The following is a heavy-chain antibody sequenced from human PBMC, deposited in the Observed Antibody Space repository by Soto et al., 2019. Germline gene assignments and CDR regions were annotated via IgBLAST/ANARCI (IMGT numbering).Heavy chain of an antibody. V-gene: IGHV4-4*02. CDR1: GGSIRNTNW. CDR3: ARVTTYGSGWYYFDY. D-gene: IGHD6-19*01. J-gene: IGHJ4*02. CDR2: IYHSGST. Sequence: SQTLSLTCAVSGGSIRNTNWWSWVRQPPGKGLEWIGEIYHSGSTNYNPSLKSRVTISVDKSNNQFSLSLSSVTAADTAMYYCARVTTYGSGWYYFDYWGQGTLVTVSS.